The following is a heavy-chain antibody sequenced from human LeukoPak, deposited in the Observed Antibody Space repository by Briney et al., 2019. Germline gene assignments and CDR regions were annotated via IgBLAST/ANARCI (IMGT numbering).Heavy chain of an antibody. D-gene: IGHD5-18*01. Sequence: PGGSLRLSCATSEFPFETNAMSWVRQAPGKGLEWVATIGSTETFYADSVTGRFTISRDNSKNTVNLQMNRLRVEDTAMYYCAKDWIQFNRVFDCFDSWGQGTLVTVSS. CDR2: IGSTET. J-gene: IGHJ4*02. V-gene: IGHV3-23*01. CDR1: EFPFETNA. CDR3: AKDWIQFNRVFDCFDS.